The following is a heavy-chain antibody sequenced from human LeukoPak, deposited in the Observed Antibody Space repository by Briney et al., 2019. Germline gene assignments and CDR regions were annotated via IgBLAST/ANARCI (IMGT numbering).Heavy chain of an antibody. J-gene: IGHJ3*02. V-gene: IGHV1-2*02. Sequence: ASVKVSCKASGYTFTDYYMHWGRQAPGQGLEWMGWINPNSRGTDSAQKFQGRFSMTRDTSISTAYMELSRLRSDDTAVYYCARGAREYSHDALDICGQGTMVTVSS. CDR3: ARGAREYSHDALDI. CDR2: INPNSRGT. CDR1: GYTFTDYY. D-gene: IGHD5-18*01.